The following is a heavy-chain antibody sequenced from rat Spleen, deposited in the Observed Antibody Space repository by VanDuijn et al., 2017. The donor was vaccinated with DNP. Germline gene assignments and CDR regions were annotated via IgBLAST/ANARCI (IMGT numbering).Heavy chain of an antibody. CDR1: GFTFSDHN. V-gene: IGHV5S13*01. CDR2: ISPGGGTT. D-gene: IGHD4-3*01. J-gene: IGHJ2*01. CDR3: IRWNSGHFDY. Sequence: EVQLVESGGGLVQSGRSLKLSCAASGFTFSDHNMAWVRQVPKKGLEWVALISPGGGTTYYRDSVKGRFTISRDNAKNTQYLQMDSLRSEDTATYYCIRWNSGHFDYWGQGVMVTVSS.